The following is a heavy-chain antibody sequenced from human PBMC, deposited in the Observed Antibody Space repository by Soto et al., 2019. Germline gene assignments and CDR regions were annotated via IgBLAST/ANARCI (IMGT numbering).Heavy chain of an antibody. J-gene: IGHJ6*02. D-gene: IGHD4-4*01. CDR2: IYHCGRT. Sequence: QLQLQESGSGLVKPSQTLSLTCAVSGGSISSGGYSWSWIRQPPGKGLEWFGYIYHCGRTYYNPSPDGRVTTSVHRFKSQFSLMLSSVTAADAAVHSRHARGPLQTAGHGECYYFGMDVLGQGTTGSVS. CDR3: HARGPLQTAGHGECYYFGMDV. V-gene: IGHV4-30-2*02. CDR1: GGSISSGGYS.